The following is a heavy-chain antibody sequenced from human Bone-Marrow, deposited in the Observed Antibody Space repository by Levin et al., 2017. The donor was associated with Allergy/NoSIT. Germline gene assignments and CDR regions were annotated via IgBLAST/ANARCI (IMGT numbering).Heavy chain of an antibody. CDR3: AREGILSFGDYYGLDV. J-gene: IGHJ6*02. D-gene: IGHD2-15*01. V-gene: IGHV4-4*07. Sequence: SETLSLTCTVSGGSISSYYWSWIRQSAGKGLEWIGHIYTNGTTQYNPSLKSRVTKAVDTSKHQFSLRLSSATAADTAIYFCAREGILSFGDYYGLDVWGQGTTVTVSS. CDR2: IYTNGTT. CDR1: GGSISSYY.